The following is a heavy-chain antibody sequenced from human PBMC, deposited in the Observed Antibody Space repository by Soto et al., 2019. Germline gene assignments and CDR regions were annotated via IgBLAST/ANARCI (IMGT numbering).Heavy chain of an antibody. CDR3: ARHLHCTNGVCPYYFDF. Sequence: PSETLSLTCTVSGASISTGSYYWSWIRQPPGKGLEWIGSVSYSGSTYYSPSLRSRVIISVDASKTQFPLRLSSVTAADTAIYYCARHLHCTNGVCPYYFDFXGQGIMVTVS. J-gene: IGHJ4*02. CDR1: GASISTGSYY. V-gene: IGHV4-39*01. D-gene: IGHD2-8*01. CDR2: VSYSGST.